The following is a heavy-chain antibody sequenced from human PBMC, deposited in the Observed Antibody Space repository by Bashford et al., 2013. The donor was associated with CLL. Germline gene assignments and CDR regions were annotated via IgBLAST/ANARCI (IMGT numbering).Heavy chain of an antibody. D-gene: IGHD6-19*01. V-gene: IGHV3-66*03. CDR2: IYSCGST. J-gene: IGHJ3*02. CDR1: GFTVSSNY. CDR3: ARDRGVAGPPRKDALYI. Sequence: GSLRLSCAASGFTVSSNYMSWVRQAPGKGLEWVSVIYSCGSTYYADSVKGRFTISRDNSKNTLYLQMNSLRAEDTAVYYCARDRGVAGPPRKDALYIWGQGRMVTVSS.